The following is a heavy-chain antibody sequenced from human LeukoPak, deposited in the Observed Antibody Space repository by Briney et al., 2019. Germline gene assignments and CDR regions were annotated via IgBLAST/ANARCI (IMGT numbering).Heavy chain of an antibody. CDR3: ARGFRAFDF. V-gene: IGHV3-21*01. Sequence: GGSLRLSCAASGFTFSTYAMNWVRQAPGKGLEWVSSISSTSTSIYHADSVKGRFTISRDNTKNSLYLQMDSLRAEDTAVYYCARGFRAFDFWAQGTMVTVSS. CDR2: ISSTSTSI. CDR1: GFTFSTYA. J-gene: IGHJ3*01.